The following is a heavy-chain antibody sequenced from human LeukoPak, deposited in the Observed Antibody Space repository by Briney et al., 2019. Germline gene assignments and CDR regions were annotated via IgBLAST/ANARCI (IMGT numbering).Heavy chain of an antibody. CDR3: ARITYDILTGTNSYYFDY. CDR2: INSDGSST. J-gene: IGHJ4*02. CDR1: GFTFSSYW. D-gene: IGHD3-9*01. Sequence: PGGSLRLSCAASGFTFSSYWMHWVRQASGKGLVWVSRINSDGSSTSYADSVKGRFTISRDNAKNTLYLQMNSLRVEDTAVYYCARITYDILTGTNSYYFDYWGQGTLVTVSS. V-gene: IGHV3-74*01.